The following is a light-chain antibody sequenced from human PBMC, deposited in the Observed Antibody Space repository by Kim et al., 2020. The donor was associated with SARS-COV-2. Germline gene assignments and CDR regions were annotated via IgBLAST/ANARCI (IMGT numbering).Light chain of an antibody. CDR1: YSNIGTHT. J-gene: IGLJ3*02. CDR3: AAWDDILNGWV. V-gene: IGLV1-44*01. CDR2: TNN. Sequence: GHGVTISCSGTYSNIGTHTVNWYQQFPGTAPKLLIHTNNGRPSGVPDRFSGSKSGTSASLASSGLQPEDEADYYCAAWDDILNGWVFGGGTQLTVL.